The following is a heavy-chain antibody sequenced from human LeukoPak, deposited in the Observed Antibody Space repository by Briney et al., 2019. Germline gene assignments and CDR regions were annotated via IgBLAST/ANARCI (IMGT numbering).Heavy chain of an antibody. Sequence: ASVKVSCKASGYIFVSYYMDWVGQAPGQGRAGKGSISGYNGHTNYGQKFQGRVNMPTDTFKSTAYMELRSLTSGDKAVYFCARGRDHLLRVSWGRETLVSVSS. CDR3: ARGRDHLLRVS. CDR2: ISGYNGHT. CDR1: GYIFVSYY. V-gene: IGHV1-18*01. J-gene: IGHJ5*02. D-gene: IGHD3-16*01.